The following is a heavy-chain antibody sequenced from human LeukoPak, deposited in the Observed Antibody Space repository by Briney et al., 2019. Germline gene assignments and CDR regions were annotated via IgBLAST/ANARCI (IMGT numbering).Heavy chain of an antibody. V-gene: IGHV1-46*01. J-gene: IGHJ4*02. CDR1: GYPFTSYY. CDR3: ARDGDSSGYYLPFDY. CDR2: INPTSGTT. D-gene: IGHD3-22*01. Sequence: ASVKVSCKASGYPFTSYYIHGVRQAPGQGLEWMGIINPTSGTTSYAQKFQGRVTMTRDTSTNTVHMVLSSLRSEDTAVYYCARDGDSSGYYLPFDYWGQGTLVTVSS.